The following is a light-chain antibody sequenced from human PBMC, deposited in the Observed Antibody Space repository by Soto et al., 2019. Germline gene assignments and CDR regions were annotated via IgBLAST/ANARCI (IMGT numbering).Light chain of an antibody. V-gene: IGKV3-11*01. CDR3: HQRYIWPPLT. CDR2: DTS. CDR1: QSVENY. Sequence: EIVLTQSPATLSLSPGERATLSCRASQSVENYLAWFQQKRGQAPRLLIYDTSNRAAGIPDRFSGSGSGTDFTLTISSLDPEDFAVYYCHQRYIWPPLTFCGGINVEI. J-gene: IGKJ4*01.